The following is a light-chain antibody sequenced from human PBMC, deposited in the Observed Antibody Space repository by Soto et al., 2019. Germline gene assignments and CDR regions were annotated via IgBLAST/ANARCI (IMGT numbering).Light chain of an antibody. Sequence: DIQMTQSPSSLSASVGARVTILCRASQRVTTYLNWYQQKPGKAPKLLIYAVSNLQPAVPSRFSGSGSGTYFSITISSLQPEDFATYYCQQSASAMTFGQVTKVDVK. CDR2: AVS. J-gene: IGKJ1*01. CDR1: QRVTTY. V-gene: IGKV1-39*01. CDR3: QQSASAMT.